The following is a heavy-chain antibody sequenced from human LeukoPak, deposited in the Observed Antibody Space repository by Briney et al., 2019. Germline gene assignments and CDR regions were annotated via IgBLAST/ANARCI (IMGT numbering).Heavy chain of an antibody. J-gene: IGHJ4*02. Sequence: SETLSLTCAVYGGSFSGYSWSWIRQPPGKGLEWIGEINHSGSTNYNPSLKSRVTISVDTSKNQFSLKLSPVTAADTAVYYCARSHYYDSSGYVDYWGQGTLVTVSS. CDR3: ARSHYYDSSGYVDY. CDR1: GGSFSGYS. V-gene: IGHV4-34*01. CDR2: INHSGST. D-gene: IGHD3-22*01.